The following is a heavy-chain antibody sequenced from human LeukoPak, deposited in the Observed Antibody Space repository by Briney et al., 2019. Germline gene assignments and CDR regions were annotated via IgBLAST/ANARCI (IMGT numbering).Heavy chain of an antibody. Sequence: GGSLRLSCEASGFTFSSHWMSWVRQAPGKGLEWVAFIRYDGSNKYYADSVKGRFTISRDNSKNTLYLQMNSLRAEDTAVYYCAKDPTNAYCSGGSCYYYDYWGQGTLVTVSS. CDR3: AKDPTNAYCSGGSCYYYDY. D-gene: IGHD2-15*01. V-gene: IGHV3-30*02. J-gene: IGHJ4*02. CDR2: IRYDGSNK. CDR1: GFTFSSHW.